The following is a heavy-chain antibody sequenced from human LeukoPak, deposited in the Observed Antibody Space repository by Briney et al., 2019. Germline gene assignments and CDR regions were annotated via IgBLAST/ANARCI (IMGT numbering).Heavy chain of an antibody. CDR3: ARNFAFWSGYFP. CDR1: GGSISSSSYY. Sequence: SETLSPTCTVSGGSISSSSYYWGWIRQPPGKGLEWIGSIYYSGSTYYNPSLKSRVTISVDTSKNQFSLKLSSVTAADTAVYYCARNFAFWSGYFPWGQGTLVTVSS. V-gene: IGHV4-39*07. J-gene: IGHJ5*02. D-gene: IGHD3-3*01. CDR2: IYYSGST.